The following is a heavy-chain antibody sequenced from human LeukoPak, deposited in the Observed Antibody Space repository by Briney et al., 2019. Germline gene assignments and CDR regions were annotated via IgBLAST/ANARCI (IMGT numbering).Heavy chain of an antibody. CDR2: ISSSSSTI. CDR3: ARERHSSSGAFDI. CDR1: GLNFSKYA. Sequence: PGGSLRLSCAASGLNFSKYAMSWVRQAPGKGLEWVSYISSSSSTIYYADSVKGRFTISRDNSKNTLYLQMNSLRAEDTAVYYCARERHSSSGAFDIWGQGTMVTVSS. V-gene: IGHV3-48*01. J-gene: IGHJ3*02. D-gene: IGHD6-6*01.